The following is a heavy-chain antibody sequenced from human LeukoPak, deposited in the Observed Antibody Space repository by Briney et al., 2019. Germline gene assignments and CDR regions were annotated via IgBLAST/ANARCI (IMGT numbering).Heavy chain of an antibody. CDR3: ARYCITPTCGVSYYGMDV. D-gene: IGHD2-2*01. CDR2: ISVGGDNI. J-gene: IGHJ6*04. V-gene: IGHV3-23*01. Sequence: GGSLRLSCVASGFTFSSYAMSWVRQAPGKGLEWVSAISVGGDNIYYADSVKGRFTISRDNSKNTLYLQMNSLRVEDTATYHWARYCITPTCGVSYYGMDVWGKGTTVTVSS. CDR1: GFTFSSYA.